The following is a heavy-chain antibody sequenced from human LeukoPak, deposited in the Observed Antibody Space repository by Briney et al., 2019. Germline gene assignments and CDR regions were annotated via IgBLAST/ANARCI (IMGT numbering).Heavy chain of an antibody. D-gene: IGHD2-8*01. CDR2: ISAYNGNT. J-gene: IGHJ4*02. CDR1: GYTFTSYG. Sequence: ASVKVSCKASGYTFTSYGISWVRQAPAQGLEGMGWISAYNGNTNYAQNFQGRVAMTTDTSTSTAYMELRSLRSDDTAVYYCARVGSYCTNDICHDYWGQGTLVTVSS. V-gene: IGHV1-18*01. CDR3: ARVGSYCTNDICHDY.